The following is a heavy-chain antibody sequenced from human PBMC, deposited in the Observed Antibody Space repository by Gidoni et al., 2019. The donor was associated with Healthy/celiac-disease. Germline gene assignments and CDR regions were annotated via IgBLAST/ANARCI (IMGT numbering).Heavy chain of an antibody. CDR1: GFTFSNAC. CDR3: TTDYDILTGPNYYYYYGMDV. CDR2: IKSKTDGGTT. D-gene: IGHD3-9*01. V-gene: IGHV3-15*01. Sequence: EVHLVESGGGLVKPVGSLSLSCAASGFTFSNACMRWVRQAPGKGLEWVGRIKSKTDGGTTDYAATVKGRFTISRDDSKNTLYLQMNSLKTEDTAVYYCTTDYDILTGPNYYYYYGMDVWGQGTTVTVSS. J-gene: IGHJ6*02.